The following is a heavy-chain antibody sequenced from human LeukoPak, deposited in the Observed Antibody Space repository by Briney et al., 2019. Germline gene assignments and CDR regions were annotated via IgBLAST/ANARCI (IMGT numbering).Heavy chain of an antibody. Sequence: HAGGSLRLSCAASGFTFSSYEMNWVRQAPGRGLEWVSAISGSGGSTYYADSVKGRFTISRDNSKNTLYLQMNSLRAEDTAVYYCAKDLAGSGSYSFDYWGQGTLVTVSS. V-gene: IGHV3-23*01. J-gene: IGHJ4*02. CDR1: GFTFSSYE. CDR2: ISGSGGST. CDR3: AKDLAGSGSYSFDY. D-gene: IGHD1-26*01.